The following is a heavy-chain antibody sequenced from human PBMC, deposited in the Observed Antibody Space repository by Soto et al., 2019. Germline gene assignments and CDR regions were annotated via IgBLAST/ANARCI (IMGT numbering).Heavy chain of an antibody. V-gene: IGHV1-69*01. CDR1: GGSFNSYA. Sequence: QVQLVQSGAEVKKPGSSVKVSCRASGGSFNSYAINWVRQAPGQGLEWMGGIIPLFGTTYYAQKFQGRVTITPDESTTTAYMDLNSLEFEDTALDYCARSLRYYDSWRGYPHFNYWGQGSLVTVSS. J-gene: IGHJ4*02. CDR3: ARSLRYYDSWRGYPHFNY. D-gene: IGHD3-3*01. CDR2: IIPLFGTT.